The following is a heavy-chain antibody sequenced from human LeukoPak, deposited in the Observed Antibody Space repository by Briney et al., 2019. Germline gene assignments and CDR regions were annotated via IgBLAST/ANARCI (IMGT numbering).Heavy chain of an antibody. V-gene: IGHV1-46*01. CDR3: ARFNSGV. J-gene: IGHJ6*02. D-gene: IGHD6-19*01. CDR2: IDPSGGRT. Sequence: GASVKVSCKASGYIFTSYYMHWVRQAPGRGLEWMGIIDPSGGRTRYTQKFQGRVTMTRDTSTSTVYMELSSLRSEDTAMYYCARFNSGVWGQGTTVTVSS. CDR1: GYIFTSYY.